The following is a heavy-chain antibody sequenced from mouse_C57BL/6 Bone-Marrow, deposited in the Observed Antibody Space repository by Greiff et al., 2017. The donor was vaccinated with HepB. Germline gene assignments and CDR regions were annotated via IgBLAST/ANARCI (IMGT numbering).Heavy chain of an antibody. CDR1: GYTFTSYW. D-gene: IGHD1-1*01. Sequence: QVQLQQPGAELVKPGASVKLSCKASGYTFTSYWMHWVKQRPGQGLEWIGMIHPNSGSTNYNEKFKSKATLTVDKSSSTAYMQLSSLTSEDSAVYYCAREYLLLTLFDYWGQGTTLTVSS. CDR3: AREYLLLTLFDY. V-gene: IGHV1-64*01. CDR2: IHPNSGST. J-gene: IGHJ2*01.